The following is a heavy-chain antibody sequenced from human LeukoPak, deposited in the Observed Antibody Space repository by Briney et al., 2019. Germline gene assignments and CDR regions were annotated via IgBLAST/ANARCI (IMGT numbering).Heavy chain of an antibody. D-gene: IGHD3-10*01. Sequence: SETLSLPCTVSGGSISNTLYYWAWIRQPPGKGLESIGSIYYSRSTYYSPSLKSRVTISVDTSKNQFSLKLTSVTAADTAVYYCARGKGFGEGYFDSWGQGTLVTVSS. J-gene: IGHJ4*02. CDR1: GGSISNTLYY. CDR3: ARGKGFGEGYFDS. CDR2: IYYSRST. V-gene: IGHV4-39*01.